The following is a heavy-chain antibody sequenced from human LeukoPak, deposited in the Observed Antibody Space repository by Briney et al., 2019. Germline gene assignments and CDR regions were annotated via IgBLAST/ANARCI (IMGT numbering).Heavy chain of an antibody. J-gene: IGHJ4*02. Sequence: SETLSLTCTVSGGSISDYSWSWIRQPPGKGLEWIGNIYYSGSANHNPSLKSRVTISRDTSKNQFSLKLTSVTTADTAVYYCARAGGVKTAALDLDYWGQGTLVTASS. CDR3: ARAGGVKTAALDLDY. CDR1: GGSISDYS. V-gene: IGHV4-59*01. CDR2: IYYSGSA. D-gene: IGHD6-25*01.